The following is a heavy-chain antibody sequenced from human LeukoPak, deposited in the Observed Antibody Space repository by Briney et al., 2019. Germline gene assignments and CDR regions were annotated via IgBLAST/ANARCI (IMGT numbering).Heavy chain of an antibody. J-gene: IGHJ4*02. CDR3: ARAPLYSGSFH. Sequence: ASVKVSCKASGYSFNGYYMHWVRQAPGQGLEWMGWINPNSGGTNYAQKFQGRVTMTRDTSISTAYMELSRLRSDDTAVYYCARAPLYSGSFHWGQGTLVTVSS. D-gene: IGHD1-26*01. CDR2: INPNSGGT. V-gene: IGHV1-2*02. CDR1: GYSFNGYY.